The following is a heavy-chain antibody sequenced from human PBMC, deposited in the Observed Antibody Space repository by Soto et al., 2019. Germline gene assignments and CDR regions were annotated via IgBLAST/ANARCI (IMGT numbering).Heavy chain of an antibody. J-gene: IGHJ4*02. CDR1: GFSLSTSGVG. Sequence: QITLKESGPTLVKPTQTLTLTCTFSGFSLSTSGVGVGWIRQPPGKALEWLAIIYWDDDKRYSPSLKSRLTITKDTSKNQVVLKMANMDPVDTAAYYCAHSGPRIQLWPSFDYWGQGTLVTVSS. V-gene: IGHV2-5*02. CDR3: AHSGPRIQLWPSFDY. D-gene: IGHD5-18*01. CDR2: IYWDDDK.